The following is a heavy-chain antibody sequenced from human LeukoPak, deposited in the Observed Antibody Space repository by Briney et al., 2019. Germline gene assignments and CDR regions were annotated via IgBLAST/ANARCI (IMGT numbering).Heavy chain of an antibody. CDR1: GFTFSSYW. CDR2: INNDGSST. J-gene: IGHJ4*02. D-gene: IGHD2-15*01. Sequence: PGGSLRLSCAASGFTFSSYWMNWVRQAPGKGLVWVSRINNDGSSTSYADSVKGRFTISRDNAKNTLYLQMNSLRAEDTAVYYCVSSYCSGGSCYSASGYWGQGTLVTVSS. V-gene: IGHV3-74*01. CDR3: VSSYCSGGSCYSASGY.